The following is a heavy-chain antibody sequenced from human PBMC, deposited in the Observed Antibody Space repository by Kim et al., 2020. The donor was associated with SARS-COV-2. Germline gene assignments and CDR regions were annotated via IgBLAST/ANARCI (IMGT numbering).Heavy chain of an antibody. D-gene: IGHD1-26*01. Sequence: SADSVKGLFTITRNNAKNVLYLQMNSLKDEDTSVYFCVRGGSGKKGDYFDYWGQGTLVTVSS. CDR3: VRGGSGKKGDYFDY. V-gene: IGHV3-48*02. J-gene: IGHJ4*02.